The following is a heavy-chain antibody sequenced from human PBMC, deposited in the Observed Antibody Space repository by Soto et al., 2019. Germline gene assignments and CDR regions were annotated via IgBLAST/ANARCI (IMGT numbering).Heavy chain of an antibody. V-gene: IGHV4-39*01. Sequence: SETLSHTCTVSGGSISGSIYYWVWIRQPPGKGLEWIGSIYYSGSTYYNPSLKSRVTISVDTSKNQFSLKLSSVTAADTAVYYCARHNIDYYGMDVWGQGTTVTVPS. D-gene: IGHD5-12*01. CDR3: ARHNIDYYGMDV. CDR1: GGSISGSIYY. CDR2: IYYSGST. J-gene: IGHJ6*02.